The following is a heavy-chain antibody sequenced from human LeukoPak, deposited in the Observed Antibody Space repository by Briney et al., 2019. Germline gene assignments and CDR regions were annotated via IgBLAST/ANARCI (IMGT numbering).Heavy chain of an antibody. CDR1: GFTFSNYA. CDR3: ARGALSSIVVVIGTRASHAFDI. J-gene: IGHJ3*02. Sequence: PGGSLRLSCAASGFTFSNYAMSWVRQAPGKGLEWVSSISSSSSYIYYADSVKGRFTISRDNAKNSLYLQMNSLRAEDTAVYYCARGALSSIVVVIGTRASHAFDIWGQGTMVTVSS. V-gene: IGHV3-21*01. CDR2: ISSSSSYI. D-gene: IGHD2-2*01.